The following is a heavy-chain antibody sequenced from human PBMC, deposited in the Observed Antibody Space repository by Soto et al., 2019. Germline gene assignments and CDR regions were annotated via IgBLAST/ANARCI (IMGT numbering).Heavy chain of an antibody. V-gene: IGHV4-39*01. CDR2: IYYSGST. D-gene: IGHD3-22*01. CDR1: GGSISSSSYY. Sequence: QLQLQESGPGLVKPSETLSLTCTVSGGSISSSSYYWGWIRQPPGKGLEWIGSIYYSGSTYYNPSLKSRVTISVDTSKNQFSLKLSSVTAADTAVYYCARRTYYYDSSGYYFDYWGQGTLVTVSS. J-gene: IGHJ4*02. CDR3: ARRTYYYDSSGYYFDY.